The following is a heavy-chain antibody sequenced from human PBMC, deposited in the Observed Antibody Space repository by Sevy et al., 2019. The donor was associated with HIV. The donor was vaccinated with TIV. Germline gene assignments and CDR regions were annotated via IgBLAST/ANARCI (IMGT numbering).Heavy chain of an antibody. D-gene: IGHD6-13*01. CDR3: ARVEQQRETYYGMDV. J-gene: IGHJ6*02. CDR1: GFTFSSYS. V-gene: IGHV3-48*01. CDR2: ISSSSSTI. Sequence: GGSLRLSCAASGFTFSSYSMNWVRQAPGKGLEWVSYISSSSSTIYYADSVKGRFTISRDNAKNSLYLQMNSLRAEDTAVYYCARVEQQRETYYGMDVWGQGTTVTVSS.